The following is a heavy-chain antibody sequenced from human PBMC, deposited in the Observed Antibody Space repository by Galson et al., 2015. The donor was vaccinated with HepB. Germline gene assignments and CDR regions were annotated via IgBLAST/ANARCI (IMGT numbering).Heavy chain of an antibody. CDR1: GGSISSSSYY. J-gene: IGHJ4*02. D-gene: IGHD6-6*01. CDR2: IYYSGST. Sequence: LSLTCTVSGGSISSSSYYWGWIRQPPGKGLEWIGSIYYSGSTYYNPSLKSRVTISVDTSKNQFSLKLSSVTAADTAVYYCAKDHYSSSSPGDYWGQGTLVTVSS. CDR3: AKDHYSSSSPGDY. V-gene: IGHV4-39*02.